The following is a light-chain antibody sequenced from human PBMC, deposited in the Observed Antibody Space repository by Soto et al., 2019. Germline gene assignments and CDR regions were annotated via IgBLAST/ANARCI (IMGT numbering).Light chain of an antibody. CDR2: ASS. J-gene: IGKJ2*01. CDR3: QQSYSTPT. CDR1: QSVSIY. V-gene: IGKV1-39*01. Sequence: DIQITQYQSSLSASVGDRVTITFRTSQSVSIYVNWYQQKPGKAPILLIYASSSLQSGVPSRFSGSGSGTDFTLTISSLEPEDFATYYCQQSYSTPTFGHGTKVDI.